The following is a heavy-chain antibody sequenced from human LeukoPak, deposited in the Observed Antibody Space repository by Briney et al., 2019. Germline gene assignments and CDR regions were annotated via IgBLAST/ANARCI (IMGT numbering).Heavy chain of an antibody. Sequence: GASVKVSCKASGGTFSSYAISWVRQAPGQGLEWMGGIIPIFGTANYAQKFQGRVTITADESTSTAYMELSSLRSEGTAVYYCATVYCSSTSCYPLAAFDIWGQGTMVTVSS. CDR2: IIPIFGTA. V-gene: IGHV1-69*01. D-gene: IGHD2-2*01. CDR3: ATVYCSSTSCYPLAAFDI. CDR1: GGTFSSYA. J-gene: IGHJ3*02.